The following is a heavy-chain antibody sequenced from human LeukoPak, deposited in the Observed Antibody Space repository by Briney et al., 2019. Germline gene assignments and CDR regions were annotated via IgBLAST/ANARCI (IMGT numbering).Heavy chain of an antibody. CDR3: ARAKGYDSWSGFYWFDL. Sequence: ASVKVSCKASGYTFTTHDINWVRQATGQGLEWMGWINPNSGNTFYAQKFQGRVTITGNTSTDTAYMELSSLRSEDTAVYYCARAKGYDSWSGFYWFDLWGQGTLVTVSS. J-gene: IGHJ5*02. CDR2: INPNSGNT. V-gene: IGHV1-8*01. CDR1: GYTFTTHD. D-gene: IGHD3-3*01.